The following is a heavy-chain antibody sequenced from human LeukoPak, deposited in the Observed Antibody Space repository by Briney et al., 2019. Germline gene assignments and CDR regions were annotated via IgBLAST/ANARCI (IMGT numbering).Heavy chain of an antibody. D-gene: IGHD1-26*01. Sequence: SETLSLTCTVSGYSISSGYYWGWIRQPPGKGLEWIGSIYHSGSTYYNPSLKSRVTISVDTSKNQFSLKLSSVTAADTAVYYCARLRGSYRASPVSHYYFDYWGQGTLVTVSS. CDR1: GYSISSGYY. CDR2: IYHSGST. J-gene: IGHJ4*02. CDR3: ARLRGSYRASPVSHYYFDY. V-gene: IGHV4-38-2*02.